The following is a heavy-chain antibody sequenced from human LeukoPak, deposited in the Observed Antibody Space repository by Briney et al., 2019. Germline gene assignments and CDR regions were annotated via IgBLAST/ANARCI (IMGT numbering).Heavy chain of an antibody. D-gene: IGHD3-10*01. CDR2: ISSSGSTI. CDR1: GFTFSSYE. Sequence: GGSLRLSCAASGFTFSSYEMNWVRQAPGKGLEWVSYISSSGSTIYYADSVKGRFTISRDNSKNTVYLQMNSLRADDTAVYYCAQDSGVTYYYGSGGATYFESWGQGILVTVSS. CDR3: AQDSGVTYYYGSGGATYFES. V-gene: IGHV3-48*03. J-gene: IGHJ4*02.